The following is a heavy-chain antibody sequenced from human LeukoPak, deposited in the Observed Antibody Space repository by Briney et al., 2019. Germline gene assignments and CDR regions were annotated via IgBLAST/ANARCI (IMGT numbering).Heavy chain of an antibody. CDR3: ARLRFLESTNRFDP. V-gene: IGHV4-31*03. CDR2: IYYSGST. Sequence: SQNLSLTCTVSGGSISSGGYYWSWIRQHPGKGLGWIGYIYYSGSTYYNPSLKSRVTISVDTSKNQFSLKLSSVTAADTAVYYCARLRFLESTNRFDPWGQGTLVTVSS. J-gene: IGHJ5*02. CDR1: GGSISSGGYY. D-gene: IGHD3-3*01.